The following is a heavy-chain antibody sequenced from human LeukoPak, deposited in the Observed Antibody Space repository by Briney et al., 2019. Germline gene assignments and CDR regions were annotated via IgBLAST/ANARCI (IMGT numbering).Heavy chain of an antibody. CDR2: IYYSGST. CDR1: GGSISSYY. Sequence: SETLSLTCTVSGGSISSYYWSWIRQPPGKGLEWIGYIYYSGSTNYNPSLKSRVTISVDTSKNQFSLKLSSVTAADTAVYYCARIDSSNWYDSRGYFDYWGQGTLVTVS. D-gene: IGHD6-13*01. CDR3: ARIDSSNWYDSRGYFDY. J-gene: IGHJ4*02. V-gene: IGHV4-59*01.